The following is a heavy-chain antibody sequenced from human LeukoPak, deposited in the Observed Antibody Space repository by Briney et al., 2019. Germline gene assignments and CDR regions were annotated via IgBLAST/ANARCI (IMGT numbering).Heavy chain of an antibody. CDR2: ISSNEYDT. CDR1: GFTFSAYF. D-gene: IGHD2-8*01. CDR3: VKDLNGTWSFDY. Sequence: GGSLRLSCSASGFTFSAYFMHWVRQAPGKGLEYVSSISSNEYDTYYADSVKGRFTISRDNSKNTLFLQMSSLRAEDTAVYYCVKDLNGTWSFDYWGKGTLVTVSS. J-gene: IGHJ4*02. V-gene: IGHV3-64D*06.